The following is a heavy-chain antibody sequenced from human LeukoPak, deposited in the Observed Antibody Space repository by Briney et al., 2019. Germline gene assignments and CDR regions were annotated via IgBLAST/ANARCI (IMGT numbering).Heavy chain of an antibody. CDR1: GYTFTSYY. D-gene: IGHD5-18*01. V-gene: IGHV1-46*01. CDR3: AREAGTAMAPFDY. J-gene: IGHJ4*02. CDR2: INPSGGST. Sequence: AAVKVSCKASGYTFTSYYIHWVRQAPGQGLEWMGIINPSGGSTSYAQKFQGRVTMTRDTSTSTVYMELSSLRSEDTAVYYCAREAGTAMAPFDYWGQGTLVTVSS.